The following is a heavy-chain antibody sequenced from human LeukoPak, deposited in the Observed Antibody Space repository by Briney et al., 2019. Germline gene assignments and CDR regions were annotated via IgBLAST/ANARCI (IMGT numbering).Heavy chain of an antibody. CDR1: GGSISSYY. CDR2: IYYSGST. CDR3: ARDLRYGDYAFDI. Sequence: PSETLSLTCTVSGGSISSYYWSWIRQPPGKGLEWIGYIYYSGSTNYNPSLKSRVTISVDTSKNQFSLKLSSVTAADTAVYYCARDLRYGDYAFDIWGQGTMVTVSS. J-gene: IGHJ3*02. D-gene: IGHD4-17*01. V-gene: IGHV4-59*12.